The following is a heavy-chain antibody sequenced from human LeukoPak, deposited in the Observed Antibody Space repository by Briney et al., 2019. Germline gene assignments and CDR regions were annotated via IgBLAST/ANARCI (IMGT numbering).Heavy chain of an antibody. D-gene: IGHD2-15*01. CDR1: GDSISSYY. J-gene: IGHJ6*02. Sequence: SETLSLTCTVSGDSISSYYWSRIRQPAGKGLEWIGRIYTSGSTNYNPSLKSRVTMSVDTSKNQFSLKLSSVTAADTAVYYCATSSPDCSGGSCYLDYYGMGVWGQGTTVTVSS. CDR2: IYTSGST. CDR3: ATSSPDCSGGSCYLDYYGMGV. V-gene: IGHV4-4*07.